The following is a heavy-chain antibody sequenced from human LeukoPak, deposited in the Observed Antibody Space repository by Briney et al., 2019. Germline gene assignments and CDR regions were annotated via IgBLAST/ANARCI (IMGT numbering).Heavy chain of an antibody. Sequence: GGSLRLSCAASGFTVSSNYMSWVRQAPGKGLEWVSVIYSGGSTYYADSVKGRFTISRDNSKNTLYLQMNSLRAEDTAVYYCARDWVLPKEGLHAFDIWGQGTMVTVSS. CDR1: GFTVSSNY. V-gene: IGHV3-53*01. J-gene: IGHJ3*02. D-gene: IGHD2-21*02. CDR2: IYSGGST. CDR3: ARDWVLPKEGLHAFDI.